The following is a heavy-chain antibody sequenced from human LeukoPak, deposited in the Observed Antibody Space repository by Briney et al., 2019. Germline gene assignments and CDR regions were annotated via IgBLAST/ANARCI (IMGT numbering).Heavy chain of an antibody. Sequence: GGSLRLSCAASGFTFSSYAMSWVRQAPGKGLEWVSAMSGGGGSTNYADAVKGRFTISRDNSKNTLYLQMNSLRAEDTAVYYCAKLVGNSDFDFWGQGTLVTVS. J-gene: IGHJ4*02. V-gene: IGHV3-23*01. CDR1: GFTFSSYA. D-gene: IGHD4-23*01. CDR2: MSGGGGST. CDR3: AKLVGNSDFDF.